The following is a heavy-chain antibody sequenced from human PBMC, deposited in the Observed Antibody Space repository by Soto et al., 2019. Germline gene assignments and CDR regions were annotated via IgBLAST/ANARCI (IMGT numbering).Heavy chain of an antibody. D-gene: IGHD3-10*01. Sequence: GSLRLSCASSGFTFSSYAMSWVLHAPGKGLEWVSAISGSGGSTYYADSVKGRCTISRDNSKNTLYLQMNSLRAEDTAVYYCAKDPGDPTDYWGPGTLVTVSS. J-gene: IGHJ4*02. CDR2: ISGSGGST. CDR3: AKDPGDPTDY. CDR1: GFTFSSYA. V-gene: IGHV3-23*01.